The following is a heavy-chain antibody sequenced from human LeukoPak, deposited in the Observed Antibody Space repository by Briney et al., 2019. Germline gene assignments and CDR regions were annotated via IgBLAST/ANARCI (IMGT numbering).Heavy chain of an antibody. CDR1: GYTFTGYY. V-gene: IGHV1-2*02. D-gene: IGHD1-1*01. CDR3: AREERGVASYYFDY. J-gene: IGHJ4*02. Sequence: ASVKVSCKASGYTFTGYYMHWVRQAPGQGLEWMGWINPNSGGTNYAQKFQGRVTMTRDTSISTAYMELSRLRSDDTAVYYCAREERGVASYYFDYWGQGTLVTVSS. CDR2: INPNSGGT.